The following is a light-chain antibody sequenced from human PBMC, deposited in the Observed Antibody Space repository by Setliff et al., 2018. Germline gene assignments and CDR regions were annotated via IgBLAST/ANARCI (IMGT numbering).Light chain of an antibody. CDR2: EVT. V-gene: IGLV2-8*01. CDR3: SAYAGSKNWGV. CDR1: SSDVGGYDY. Sequence: QSALTQPPSASGSPGQSVTISCTGTSSDVGGYDYVSWYQQHPGKAPKLMLYEVTRRPSGVPDRFSGSKSGNTASLTVSGLQAEDEADYYCSAYAGSKNWGVFGTGTQLTVL. J-gene: IGLJ1*01.